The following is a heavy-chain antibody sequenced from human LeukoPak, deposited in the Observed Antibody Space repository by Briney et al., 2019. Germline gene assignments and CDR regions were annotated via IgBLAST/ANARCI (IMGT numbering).Heavy chain of an antibody. CDR1: GFTFSSYS. Sequence: GGSLRLSCAASGFTFSSYSMNWVRQAPGKGLEWVSAISGSGDSTYYADSVKGRFTISRDNSKNTLYLRMNSLRAEDTAVYYCAKTKAVAVRLDWFDPWGQGTLVTVSS. V-gene: IGHV3-23*01. D-gene: IGHD6-19*01. CDR3: AKTKAVAVRLDWFDP. J-gene: IGHJ5*02. CDR2: ISGSGDST.